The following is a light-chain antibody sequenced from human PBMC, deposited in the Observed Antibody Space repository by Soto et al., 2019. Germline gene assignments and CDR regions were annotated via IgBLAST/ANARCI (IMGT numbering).Light chain of an antibody. Sequence: EIVMAQSPATLSVSPGERATLSCRASQSVSSNLAWYQQEPGQAPRLLIYGASTRATGIPARFSGSGSGTEFTLTISSLQSEDFAVYYCQQCNNWPRGTFGQGTKVDIK. CDR1: QSVSSN. J-gene: IGKJ1*01. CDR3: QQCNNWPRGT. V-gene: IGKV3-15*01. CDR2: GAS.